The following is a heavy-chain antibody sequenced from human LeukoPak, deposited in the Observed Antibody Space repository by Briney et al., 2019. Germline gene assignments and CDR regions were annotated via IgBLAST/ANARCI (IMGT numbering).Heavy chain of an antibody. D-gene: IGHD6-19*01. CDR2: IYYSGST. Sequence: SETLSLTCTVSGDSMTSSSYYWGWIRQPPGKGLEWIGSIYYSGSTHYNPSLKSRVTISIDTSKNHFSLRLSSVTAADTAVYYCARDVIAVAGTVDYWGQGTLVTVSS. CDR3: ARDVIAVAGTVDY. CDR1: GDSMTSSSYY. J-gene: IGHJ4*02. V-gene: IGHV4-39*07.